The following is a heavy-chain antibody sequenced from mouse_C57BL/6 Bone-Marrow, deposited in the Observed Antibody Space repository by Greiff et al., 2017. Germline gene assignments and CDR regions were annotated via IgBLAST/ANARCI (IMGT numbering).Heavy chain of an antibody. V-gene: IGHV3-6*01. J-gene: IGHJ2*01. Sequence: DVQLQESGPGLVKPSQSLSLTCSVTGYSITSGYYWNWIRQFPGNKLEWMGYISYDGSNNYNPSLKNRISITRDTSKNQFFLKLNSVTTEDTATYYCARAGTGCDYWGQGTTLTVSS. CDR3: ARAGTGCDY. D-gene: IGHD4-1*01. CDR1: GYSITSGYY. CDR2: ISYDGSN.